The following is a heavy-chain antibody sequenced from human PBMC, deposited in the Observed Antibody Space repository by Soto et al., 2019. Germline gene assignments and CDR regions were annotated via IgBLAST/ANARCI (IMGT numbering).Heavy chain of an antibody. CDR3: AREMELLDTFNWFDP. CDR2: IYYSGST. V-gene: IGHV4-30-4*01. D-gene: IGHD2-15*01. CDR1: GGSISSGDYY. Sequence: QVQLQESGPGLVKPSQPLSLTCTFSGGSISSGDYYWSWIRQPQGKGLEWIVYIYYSGSTYYNPSLNSRVTISVATSKNQFSLKLSSVTAADTAVYYCAREMELLDTFNWFDPWGQGTLVNVSA. J-gene: IGHJ5*02.